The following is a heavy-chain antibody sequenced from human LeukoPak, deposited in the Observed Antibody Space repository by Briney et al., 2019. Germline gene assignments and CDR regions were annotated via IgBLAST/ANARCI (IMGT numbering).Heavy chain of an antibody. CDR3: AREGGDAFDI. Sequence: GGSLRLSCEASGFTVTTHSFNWLRQAPGKVREWVSSISSTNTYIKYADSVKGGFTISSDNDKNSVFLKMKSLPGEDTAVYYCAREGGDAFDIWGQGTMVTVSS. CDR1: GFTVTTHS. D-gene: IGHD3-16*01. J-gene: IGHJ3*02. CDR2: ISSTNTYI. V-gene: IGHV3-21*01.